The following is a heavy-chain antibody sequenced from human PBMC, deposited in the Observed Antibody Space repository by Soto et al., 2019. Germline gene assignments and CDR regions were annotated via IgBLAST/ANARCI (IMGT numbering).Heavy chain of an antibody. J-gene: IGHJ5*02. CDR1: GDSITRSNFY. V-gene: IGHV4-39*02. CDR2: IFYSGST. D-gene: IGHD3-22*01. CDR3: ARHKTTMLTVVSAFDP. Sequence: SETLSLTCTVSGDSITRSNFYWGWIRQPPGKGLEWLGSIFYSGSTFYNPALKSRVTFSVDTSKNHFSLKLSSVTAADTAVYYCARHKTTMLTVVSAFDPWGQGTRVTV.